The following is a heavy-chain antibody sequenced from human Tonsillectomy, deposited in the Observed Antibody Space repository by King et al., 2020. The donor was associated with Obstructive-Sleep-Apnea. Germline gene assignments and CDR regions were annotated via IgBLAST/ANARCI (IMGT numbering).Heavy chain of an antibody. Sequence: QLQESGPGLVKPSETLSLTCTVSGGSISSSSYYWGWIRQPPGKGLEWIGSIYYSGSTYYNPSLKSRVTISVDTSKNQFSLKLSSVTAADTAVYYCATLGAPLLWFGEPGGYWGQGTLVTVSS. CDR3: ATLGAPLLWFGEPGGY. J-gene: IGHJ4*02. D-gene: IGHD3-10*01. CDR2: IYYSGST. CDR1: GGSISSSSYY. V-gene: IGHV4-39*07.